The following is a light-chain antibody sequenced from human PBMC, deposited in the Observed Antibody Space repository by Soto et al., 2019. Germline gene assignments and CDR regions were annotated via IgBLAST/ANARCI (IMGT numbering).Light chain of an antibody. CDR2: DVS. Sequence: QSALTQPASVSGSPGQSITISCIGTSSDVGAYNFVSWYRQNPGKAPKLMIYDVSNRPSGVSNRFSGSKSGNTASLTISGLQAEDEADYYCTSYTTSSTWVFGGGTKVTV. V-gene: IGLV2-14*01. CDR1: SSDVGAYNF. CDR3: TSYTTSSTWV. J-gene: IGLJ3*02.